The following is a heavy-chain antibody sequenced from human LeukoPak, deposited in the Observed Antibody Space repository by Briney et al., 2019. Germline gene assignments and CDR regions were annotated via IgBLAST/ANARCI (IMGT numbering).Heavy chain of an antibody. CDR3: ARVRYRLAETYIDY. V-gene: IGHV1-2*02. CDR2: IDPDSGGT. D-gene: IGHD3-16*01. J-gene: IGHJ4*02. Sequence: ASVKVSCMASGYAFTGYYMHWVRQAPGQGIEWMGWIDPDSGGTNYAQKFQGRVTMTRDTSISTAYMELSRLRSDDTAVFYCARVRYRLAETYIDYWGQGTLVTVSS. CDR1: GYAFTGYY.